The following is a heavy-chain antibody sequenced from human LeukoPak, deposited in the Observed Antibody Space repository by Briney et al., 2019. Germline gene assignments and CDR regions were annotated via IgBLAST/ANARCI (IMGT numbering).Heavy chain of an antibody. D-gene: IGHD6-6*01. CDR2: ISSNGGST. Sequence: GGSLRLSCSASGFTFSSYAMHWVRQAPGKGLEHVSAISSNGGSTYYADSVKGRFTISRDNFKNTLYLQMSSLRAEDTAVYYCVKESSYALPDYWGQGTLVTVSS. CDR3: VKESSYALPDY. V-gene: IGHV3-64D*06. CDR1: GFTFSSYA. J-gene: IGHJ4*02.